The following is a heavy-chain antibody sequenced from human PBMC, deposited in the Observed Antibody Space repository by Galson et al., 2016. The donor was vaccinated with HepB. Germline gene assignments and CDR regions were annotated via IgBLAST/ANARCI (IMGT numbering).Heavy chain of an antibody. V-gene: IGHV5-51*01. CDR3: ARRDYSGSGIYDS. CDR1: EYSFTNFW. Sequence: QSGAEVKKPGESLKISCKGSEYSFTNFWIGWVRQMPGKGLEWMGIIYPRNSDTLYSPSFQGQVTISAAKSINTAYLQWSSLKASDTAMYYCARRDYSGSGIYDSWGQGTLVTVSS. J-gene: IGHJ4*02. CDR2: IYPRNSDT. D-gene: IGHD3-10*01.